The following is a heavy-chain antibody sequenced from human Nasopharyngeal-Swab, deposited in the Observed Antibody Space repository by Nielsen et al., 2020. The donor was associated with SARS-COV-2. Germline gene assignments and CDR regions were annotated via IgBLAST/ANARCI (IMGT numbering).Heavy chain of an antibody. D-gene: IGHD6-13*01. CDR3: ARIRRQQLANGVGWFDP. Sequence: SGPTLVKPTQTLTLTCTFSGFSLCTSGMCVSWIRQPPGKALEWLALIDWDDDKYYSTSLKTRLTISKDTSKNQVVLTMTNMDPVDTATYYCARIRRQQLANGVGWFDPWGQGTLVTVSS. CDR2: IDWDDDK. CDR1: GFSLCTSGMC. V-gene: IGHV2-70*01. J-gene: IGHJ5*02.